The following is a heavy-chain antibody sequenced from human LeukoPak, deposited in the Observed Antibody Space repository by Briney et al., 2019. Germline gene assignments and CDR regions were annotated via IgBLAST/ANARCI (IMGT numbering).Heavy chain of an antibody. CDR2: ISGSGGST. CDR3: AKANWVSNADAVW. CDR1: GFTFSSYA. D-gene: IGHD1-1*01. Sequence: GGSLRLSCAASGFTFSSYAMSWVRQAPGKGLEWVSAISGSGGSTYYADSVKGRFTISRDDSRNTVYLQLNNLRVEDTAIYYCAKANWVSNADAVWWGQGTQVTVSS. J-gene: IGHJ4*02. V-gene: IGHV3-23*01.